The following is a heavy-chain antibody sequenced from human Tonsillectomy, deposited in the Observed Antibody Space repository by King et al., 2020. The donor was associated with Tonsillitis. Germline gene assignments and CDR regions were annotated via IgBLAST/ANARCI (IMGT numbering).Heavy chain of an antibody. CDR1: GFTLSSYG. CDR3: AKDLDYFGSVNYYFDY. D-gene: IGHD3-16*01. Sequence: VQLVESGGGVVQPGRSLRLSCAASGFTLSSYGMHWVRQAPGKGLEWVADISYDGSNKYYADSVKGRFTISRDNSKNTLYLQMNSLRAEDTAVYYCAKDLDYFGSVNYYFDYWPQGPLVSVPS. CDR2: ISYDGSNK. V-gene: IGHV3-30*18. J-gene: IGHJ4*02.